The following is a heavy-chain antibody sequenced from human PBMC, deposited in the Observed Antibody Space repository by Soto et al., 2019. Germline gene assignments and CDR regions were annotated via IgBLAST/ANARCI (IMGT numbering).Heavy chain of an antibody. J-gene: IGHJ6*02. D-gene: IGHD5-12*01. V-gene: IGHV1-2*02. CDR1: GYTFTGYY. CDR3: ARDFVRSSVPPYLYYYYYGMDV. Sequence: QVQLVQSGAEVKKPGASVKVSCKASGYTFTGYYMHWVRQAPGQGLEWMGWINPNSGGTNYAQKFQGRVTMTRDTSISTAYMELSRLRSDDTAVYYCARDFVRSSVPPYLYYYYYGMDVWGQGTTVTVSS. CDR2: INPNSGGT.